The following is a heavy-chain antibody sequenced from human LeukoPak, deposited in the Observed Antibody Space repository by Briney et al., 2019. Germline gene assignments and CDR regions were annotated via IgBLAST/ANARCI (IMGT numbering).Heavy chain of an antibody. CDR1: GGSISSGGYY. D-gene: IGHD2-2*01. V-gene: IGHV4-30-2*01. CDR2: IYHSGST. Sequence: SETLSLTCNVSGGSISSGGYYWSWIRQAPGKGLEWIGYIYHSGSTYYNPSLKSRVTISVDRSKNQFSLKLSSVTAADTAVYYCARIPGYCSSTSCFSFDYWGQGTLVTVSS. CDR3: ARIPGYCSSTSCFSFDY. J-gene: IGHJ4*02.